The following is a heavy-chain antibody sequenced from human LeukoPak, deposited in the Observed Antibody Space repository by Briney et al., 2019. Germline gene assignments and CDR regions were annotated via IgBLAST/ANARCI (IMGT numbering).Heavy chain of an antibody. CDR1: GFTFSSYA. Sequence: PGGSLRLSCAGSGFTFSSYAMSWVRQAPGKGLEWVSAISGSGGSTYYADSVKGRFTISRDNSKNTLYLQMNSLRAEDTAVYYCAKDVYSSGWYHYYYYMDVWGKGTTVTVSS. CDR3: AKDVYSSGWYHYYYYMDV. D-gene: IGHD6-19*01. V-gene: IGHV3-23*01. J-gene: IGHJ6*03. CDR2: ISGSGGST.